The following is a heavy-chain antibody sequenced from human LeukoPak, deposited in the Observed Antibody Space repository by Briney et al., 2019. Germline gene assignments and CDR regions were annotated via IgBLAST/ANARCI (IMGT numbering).Heavy chain of an antibody. Sequence: VRQAPXQGLXXXGRINLDSGGTYYTQKFQGRITMTRDTSIRTVYVELNGLTSDDTAVYYCARDPSSTANWEFDYWGQGTLVTVSS. CDR3: ARDPSSTANWEFDY. J-gene: IGHJ4*02. V-gene: IGHV1-2*06. CDR2: INLDSGGT. D-gene: IGHD5/OR15-5a*01.